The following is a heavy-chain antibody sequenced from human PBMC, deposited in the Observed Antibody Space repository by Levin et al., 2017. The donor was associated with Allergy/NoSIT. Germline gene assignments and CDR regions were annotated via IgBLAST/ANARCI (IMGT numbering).Heavy chain of an antibody. J-gene: IGHJ6*02. D-gene: IGHD6-19*01. Sequence: GESLKISCAASGFTFSSYWMHWVRQAPGKGLVWVSRINSDGSSTSYADSVKGRFTISRDNAKNTLYLQMNSLRAEDTAVYYCARDLGVEQWPTFYYYYYGMDVWGQGTTVTVSS. V-gene: IGHV3-74*01. CDR3: ARDLGVEQWPTFYYYYYGMDV. CDR2: INSDGSST. CDR1: GFTFSSYW.